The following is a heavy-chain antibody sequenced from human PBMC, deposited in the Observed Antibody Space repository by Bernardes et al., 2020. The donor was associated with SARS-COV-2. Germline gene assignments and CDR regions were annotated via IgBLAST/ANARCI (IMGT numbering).Heavy chain of an antibody. J-gene: IGHJ5*02. CDR3: ARDPGSVYYAYNFFNA. V-gene: IGHV4-59*01. CDR2: SHDSGTT. Sequence: SETLSLTCSVSGVSIISYYWTWIRLAPGRGLEWIGYSHDSGTTKYNPSLNSRVTISLDTSKNEVSLKLTSLTPADTAIYYCARDPGSVYYAYNFFNAWGPGTHVTVSA. D-gene: IGHD1-26*01. CDR1: GVSIISYY.